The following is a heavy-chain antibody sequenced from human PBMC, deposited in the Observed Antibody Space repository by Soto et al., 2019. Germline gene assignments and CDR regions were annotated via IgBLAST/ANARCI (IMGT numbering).Heavy chain of an antibody. J-gene: IGHJ6*02. Sequence: EVQLVESGGGLVQPGGSLRLSCAASGFTVSSNYMSWVRQAPGKGLEWVSVIYSGGSTYYADSVKGRFTISRDNSKNTLYLQMNSLRAEDTAVYYCASEYSYGYYYYYAMDVWGQGTTVTVSS. D-gene: IGHD5-18*01. CDR2: IYSGGST. V-gene: IGHV3-66*01. CDR1: GFTVSSNY. CDR3: ASEYSYGYYYYYAMDV.